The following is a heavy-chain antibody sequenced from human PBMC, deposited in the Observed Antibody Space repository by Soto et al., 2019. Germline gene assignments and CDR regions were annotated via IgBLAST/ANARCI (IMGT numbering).Heavy chain of an antibody. Sequence: GGSLRLSCAASGFTFSSYAMTWVRQAPGKGLEWVSSISGRVGATYYADSVKGRFTISRDNSKYTLYLQMNSLRAEDTAVYYCAKGGILEAAFAPWGQGTLVTVSS. CDR1: GFTFSSYA. D-gene: IGHD3-3*01. J-gene: IGHJ4*03. CDR2: ISGRVGAT. CDR3: AKGGILEAAFAP. V-gene: IGHV3-23*01.